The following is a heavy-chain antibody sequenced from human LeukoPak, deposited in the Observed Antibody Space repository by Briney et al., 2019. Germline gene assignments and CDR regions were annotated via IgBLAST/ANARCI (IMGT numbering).Heavy chain of an antibody. Sequence: SETLSLTCTVSGGSISSYYWSWIRQPPGKGLEWIGYIYYSGSTNYNPSLKSRVTISVDTSKNQFSLKLSSVTAADTAVYYCARHDSDYGSGMGKPLYYFDYWGQGTLVTVSS. CDR2: IYYSGST. V-gene: IGHV4-59*08. CDR3: ARHDSDYGSGMGKPLYYFDY. J-gene: IGHJ4*02. CDR1: GGSISSYY. D-gene: IGHD3-10*01.